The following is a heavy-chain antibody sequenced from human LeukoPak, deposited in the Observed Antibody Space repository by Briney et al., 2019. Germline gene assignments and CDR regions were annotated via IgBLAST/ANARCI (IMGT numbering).Heavy chain of an antibody. J-gene: IGHJ5*02. CDR1: GYTFTSYA. CDR2: INTNTGNP. V-gene: IGHV7-4-1*02. Sequence: ASVTVSCTASGYTFTSYAMNWVRQAPGQGLEWMGWINTNTGNPTYAQGFTGRFVFSLDTSVSTAYLQISSLKAEDTAVYYCARGPILTFIGYCSSTSCYFSRDWFDPWGQGTLVTVSS. D-gene: IGHD2-2*01. CDR3: ARGPILTFIGYCSSTSCYFSRDWFDP.